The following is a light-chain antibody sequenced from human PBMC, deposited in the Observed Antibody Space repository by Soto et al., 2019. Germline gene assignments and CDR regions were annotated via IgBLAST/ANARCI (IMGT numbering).Light chain of an antibody. CDR3: QSYDSSIVI. CDR2: EDN. J-gene: IGLJ2*01. CDR1: SGSIASNY. Sequence: NFMLTQPHSVSESPGKTVTISCTRSSGSIASNYVQWYQQRPGSAPTTVIYEDNQRRSGVPDRFSGSIDSSSNSASLAISGPKTEDEADYYCQSYDSSIVIFGGGTKLTVL. V-gene: IGLV6-57*04.